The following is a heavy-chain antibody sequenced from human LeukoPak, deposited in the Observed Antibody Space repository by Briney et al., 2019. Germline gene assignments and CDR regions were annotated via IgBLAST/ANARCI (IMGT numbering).Heavy chain of an antibody. V-gene: IGHV3-43*02. D-gene: IGHD6-19*01. Sequence: GGSLRPSCAASGFTFDDYAMHWVRQAPGKGLEWVSLISGDGGRTYYADSVKGRSTISRDNSKHSLYLQMNSLRTEDTALYYCAKDLDSSGWSIRGGFDYWGQGTLVTVSS. CDR1: GFTFDDYA. CDR2: ISGDGGRT. CDR3: AKDLDSSGWSIRGGFDY. J-gene: IGHJ4*02.